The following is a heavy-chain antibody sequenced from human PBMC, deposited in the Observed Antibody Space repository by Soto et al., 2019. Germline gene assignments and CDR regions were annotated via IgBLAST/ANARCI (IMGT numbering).Heavy chain of an antibody. D-gene: IGHD3-16*01. V-gene: IGHV4-61*01. CDR3: AGERTEDPTFFDY. J-gene: IGHJ4*02. CDR1: GGSVSSGSYY. Sequence: PSETLSLTCTVSGGSVSSGSYYWSWIRQPPGKGLEWIGYIYYSGSTHYNPSLKSRVIISVDTSKTQFSLKLTSVTAADTAVYYCAGERTEDPTFFDYWGRGTLVTVSS. CDR2: IYYSGST.